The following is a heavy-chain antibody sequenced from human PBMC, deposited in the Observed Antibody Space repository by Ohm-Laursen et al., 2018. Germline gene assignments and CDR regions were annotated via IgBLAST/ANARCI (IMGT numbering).Heavy chain of an antibody. CDR2: MSYDGSYK. D-gene: IGHD5-18*01. Sequence: SLRLSCAASGLTFYSFGMHWVRQAPGKGLEWVALMSYDGSYKYYADSVKGRFTISRDNSKNTLYLLMNSLRAEDTAVHYCAKPQPRGYSYGPYFDYWGQGTLVTVSS. CDR1: GLTFYSFG. CDR3: AKPQPRGYSYGPYFDY. V-gene: IGHV3-30*18. J-gene: IGHJ4*02.